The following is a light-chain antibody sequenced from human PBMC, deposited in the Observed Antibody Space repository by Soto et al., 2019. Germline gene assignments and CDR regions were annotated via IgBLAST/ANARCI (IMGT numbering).Light chain of an antibody. Sequence: DIQMTQSPSSLSASVGDRVTITCLASQSISSYLNWYQQKPGKAPKLLIYAASSLQSGVPSRFSGSGSGTDFTLTISSLQPEDFATYYCQQSYRTPPTFGQGTKVEIK. CDR1: QSISSY. CDR3: QQSYRTPPT. CDR2: AAS. V-gene: IGKV1-39*01. J-gene: IGKJ1*01.